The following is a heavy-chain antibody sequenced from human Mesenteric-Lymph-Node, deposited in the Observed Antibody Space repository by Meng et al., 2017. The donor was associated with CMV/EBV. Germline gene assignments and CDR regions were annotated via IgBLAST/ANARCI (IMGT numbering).Heavy chain of an antibody. J-gene: IGHJ4*02. Sequence: QVQRLQWGEGMLKPSESLSLTCAAYGGSFSGYYWSWIRQPPGKGLEWIGEINHSGSTNYNPSLKSRVTISVDTSKNQFSLKLSSVTAADTAVYYCARHQRWLKSEGGFNYWGQGTLVTVSS. D-gene: IGHD4-23*01. V-gene: IGHV4-34*01. CDR2: INHSGST. CDR1: GGSFSGYY. CDR3: ARHQRWLKSEGGFNY.